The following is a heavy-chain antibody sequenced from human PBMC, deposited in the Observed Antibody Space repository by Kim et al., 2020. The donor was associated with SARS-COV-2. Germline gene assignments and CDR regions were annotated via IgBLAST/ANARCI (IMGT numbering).Heavy chain of an antibody. D-gene: IGHD2-2*01. Sequence: SVKVSCKASGGTFSSYAISWVRQAPGQGLEWMGGIIPIFGTANYAQKFQGRVTITADESTSTAYMELSSLRSEDTAVYYCARARGGGYCSSTSCREPTTYGMDVWGQGTTVTVSS. CDR3: ARARGGGYCSSTSCREPTTYGMDV. V-gene: IGHV1-69*13. J-gene: IGHJ6*02. CDR1: GGTFSSYA. CDR2: IIPIFGTA.